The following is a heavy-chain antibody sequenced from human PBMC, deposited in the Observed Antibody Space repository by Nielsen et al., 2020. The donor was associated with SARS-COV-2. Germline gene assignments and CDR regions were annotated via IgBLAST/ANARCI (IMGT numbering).Heavy chain of an antibody. D-gene: IGHD3-9*01. Sequence: SETLFLTCTVSGGSISSGGYYWSWIRQPPGKGLEWIGYIYYSGSTYYNPSLKSRVTISVDTSKNQFSLKLSSVTAADTAVYYCAREYRETYYDILTGYVYFDYWGQGTLVTVSS. CDR2: IYYSGST. J-gene: IGHJ4*02. CDR3: AREYRETYYDILTGYVYFDY. CDR1: GGSISSGGYY. V-gene: IGHV4-30-4*01.